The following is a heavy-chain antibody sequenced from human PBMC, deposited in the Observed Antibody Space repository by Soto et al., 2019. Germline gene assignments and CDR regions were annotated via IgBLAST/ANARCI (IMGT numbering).Heavy chain of an antibody. V-gene: IGHV1-8*01. CDR2: MNPNSGNT. J-gene: IGHJ4*02. Sequence: QVQLVQSGAEVKKPGASVKVSCKASGYTFTSYDINWVRQATGQGLEWMGWMNPNSGNTGYAQKFQGRVTINRNTSISTAYMELSSLRSEDTAVYYCARGESTIFAITAGVMGDYWGQGTLVTVSS. D-gene: IGHD3-3*01. CDR1: GYTFTSYD. CDR3: ARGESTIFAITAGVMGDY.